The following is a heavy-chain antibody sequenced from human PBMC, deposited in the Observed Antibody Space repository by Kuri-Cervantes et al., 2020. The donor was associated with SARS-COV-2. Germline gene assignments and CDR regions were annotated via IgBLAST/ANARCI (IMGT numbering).Heavy chain of an antibody. J-gene: IGHJ6*02. V-gene: IGHV3-74*01. CDR2: INSDGSST. Sequence: GESLKISCAASGFTFSSYWMHWVRQAPGKGLVWVSRINSDGSSTSYADSVKGRFTISRDNAKNTLYPQMSSLRAEDTAVYYCARDLTLGYCSGGSCYYYYYGMDVWGQGTTVTVSS. D-gene: IGHD2-15*01. CDR3: ARDLTLGYCSGGSCYYYYYGMDV. CDR1: GFTFSSYW.